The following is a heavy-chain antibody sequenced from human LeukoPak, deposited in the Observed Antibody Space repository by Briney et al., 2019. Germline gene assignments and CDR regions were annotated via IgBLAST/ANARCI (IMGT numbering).Heavy chain of an antibody. D-gene: IGHD2-15*01. Sequence: ASVKVSCKASGYTFTSYYMHWVRQAPGQGLEWMGIMNPSGGSTSYAQKFQGRVTMTRDTSTSTVYMELSSLRSEDTAVYYCARDRHVVVVAATRGYDAFDIWGQGTMVTVSS. CDR1: GYTFTSYY. V-gene: IGHV1-46*01. CDR2: MNPSGGST. CDR3: ARDRHVVVVAATRGYDAFDI. J-gene: IGHJ3*02.